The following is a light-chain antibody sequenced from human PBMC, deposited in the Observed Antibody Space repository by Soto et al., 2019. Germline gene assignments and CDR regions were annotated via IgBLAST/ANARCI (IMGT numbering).Light chain of an antibody. Sequence: DVQMTQSPSSLSASVGDRVTITCRASQDIKTWLAWYQQKPEQAPKSLIYAASGLHSGVPSRFSGSGSGTDFTLTISSLQPEDSAIYYCQQYNSYPLPFGGGTKVEIK. CDR3: QQYNSYPLP. J-gene: IGKJ4*02. CDR1: QDIKTW. V-gene: IGKV1D-16*01. CDR2: AAS.